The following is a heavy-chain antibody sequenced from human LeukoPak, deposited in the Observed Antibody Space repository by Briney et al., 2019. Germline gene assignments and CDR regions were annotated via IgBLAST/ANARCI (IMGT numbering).Heavy chain of an antibody. CDR3: ASSKDYYDSSGFARTLDY. Sequence: SVKVSCKASGGTFSSYAINWVRQAPGQGLEWMGGIVPIFGTANYAQKFQGRVTITADESTSTGYLEMSSLRSEDTAVYYCASSKDYYDSSGFARTLDYWGQGTLVTVSS. J-gene: IGHJ4*02. CDR2: IVPIFGTA. D-gene: IGHD3-22*01. V-gene: IGHV1-69*13. CDR1: GGTFSSYA.